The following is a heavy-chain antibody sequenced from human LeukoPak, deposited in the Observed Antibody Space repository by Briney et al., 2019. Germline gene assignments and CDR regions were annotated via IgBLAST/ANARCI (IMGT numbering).Heavy chain of an antibody. CDR1: GYTFTSYG. CDR2: ISAYNGNT. V-gene: IGHV1-18*01. CDR3: ARGLLWFGEFRYFDY. D-gene: IGHD3-10*01. J-gene: IGHJ4*02. Sequence: ASVKVSCKASGYTFTSYGISWVRQPPGQGLEWMGWISAYNGNTNYAQKLQGRVTMTTDTSTSTAYMELRSLRSDDTAVYYCARGLLWFGEFRYFDYWGQGTLVTVSS.